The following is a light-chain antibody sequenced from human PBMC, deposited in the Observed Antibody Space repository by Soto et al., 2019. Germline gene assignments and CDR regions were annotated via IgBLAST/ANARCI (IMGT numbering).Light chain of an antibody. J-gene: IGLJ1*01. CDR2: SNN. Sequence: QAVVTQPPSASGTPGQTVTISCSGSSSNIGLNTVNWYQQLPGTAPKLLIYSNNQRPSGVPDRFSGSKSGTSASLAISGLQSEDEADYYCAAWDDSLNGPLYVFGTGTKLTV. CDR3: AAWDDSLNGPLYV. CDR1: SSNIGLNT. V-gene: IGLV1-44*01.